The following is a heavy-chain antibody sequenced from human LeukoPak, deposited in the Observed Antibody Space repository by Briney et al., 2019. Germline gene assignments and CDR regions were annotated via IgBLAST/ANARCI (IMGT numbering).Heavy chain of an antibody. CDR3: ARDRSTGGGFDI. CDR1: GYTFTGYY. Sequence: SVKVSCKASGYTFTGYYMHWVRQAPGQGLEWMGGIIPIFDTAKYAQKFQGRVTITADESTNTTYMELSSLRSEDTAVYYCARDRSTGGGFDIWGQGTMVTVSS. D-gene: IGHD3-16*01. J-gene: IGHJ3*02. V-gene: IGHV1-69*13. CDR2: IIPIFDTA.